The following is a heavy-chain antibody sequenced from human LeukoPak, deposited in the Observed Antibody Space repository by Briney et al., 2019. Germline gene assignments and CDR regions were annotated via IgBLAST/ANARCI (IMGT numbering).Heavy chain of an antibody. V-gene: IGHV3-30-3*01. D-gene: IGHD5-24*01. CDR2: ISYDGSNK. CDR3: AGRGMATIPFDY. Sequence: GGSLRLSCAASGFTFSSYAIHWVRQAPGKGLEWVAVISYDGSNKYYADSVKGRFTISRDNSKNTLYLQMNSLRAEDTAVYYCAGRGMATIPFDYWGQGTLVTVSS. J-gene: IGHJ4*02. CDR1: GFTFSSYA.